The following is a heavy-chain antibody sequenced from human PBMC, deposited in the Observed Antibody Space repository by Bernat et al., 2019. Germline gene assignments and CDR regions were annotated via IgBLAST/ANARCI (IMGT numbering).Heavy chain of an antibody. Sequence: QVQLVESGGGVVQPGRSLRLSCAASGFTFSSYAMHWVRQAPGKGLEWVAVISYDGSNKYYADSVKGRFTISRDNSKNTLYLQMNSLRAEDTAVYYCASDFGDIVVVPAAMLTLWGQGTLVTVSS. D-gene: IGHD2-2*01. CDR1: GFTFSSYA. J-gene: IGHJ4*01. CDR3: ASDFGDIVVVPAAMLTL. V-gene: IGHV3-30*01. CDR2: ISYDGSNK.